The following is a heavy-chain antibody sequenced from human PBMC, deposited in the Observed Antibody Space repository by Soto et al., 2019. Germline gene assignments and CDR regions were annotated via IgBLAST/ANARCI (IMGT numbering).Heavy chain of an antibody. J-gene: IGHJ5*02. Sequence: QVQLVQSGAEVKKPGSSVKVSCQASGGTFSSYAISWVRQAPGQGLEWMGGIIPIFGTANYAQKFQVRVTITADESTRTAYKQLSSLRSEDTAVYYCAGLRLVPAALQWFDAWGQGTLVAVSS. V-gene: IGHV1-69*12. CDR3: AGLRLVPAALQWFDA. CDR1: GGTFSSYA. D-gene: IGHD2-2*01. CDR2: IIPIFGTA.